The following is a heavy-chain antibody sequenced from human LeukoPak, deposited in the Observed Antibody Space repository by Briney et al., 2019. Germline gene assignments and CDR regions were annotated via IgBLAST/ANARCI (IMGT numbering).Heavy chain of an antibody. CDR1: GYTFTSYA. CDR2: INPNSGGT. Sequence: ASVKVSCKASGYTFTSYAMNWVRQAPGQGLEWMGWINPNSGGTNYAQKFQGRVTMTRDTSISTAYMELSRLRSDDTAVYYCARDLRIVVVITNEVAFDIWGQGTMVTVSS. CDR3: ARDLRIVVVITNEVAFDI. V-gene: IGHV1-2*02. D-gene: IGHD3-22*01. J-gene: IGHJ3*02.